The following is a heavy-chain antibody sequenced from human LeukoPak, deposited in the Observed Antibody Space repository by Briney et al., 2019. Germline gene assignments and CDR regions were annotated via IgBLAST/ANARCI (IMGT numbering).Heavy chain of an antibody. Sequence: ASVKVSCKASGYTFTGYYMHWVRQAPGQGLEWMGWINPNSGGTNYAQKFQGRVTVTRDTSISTAYMELSRLRSDDTAVYYCARDVVTMVRGVIPWFDPWGQGTLVTVSS. J-gene: IGHJ5*02. D-gene: IGHD3-10*01. CDR3: ARDVVTMVRGVIPWFDP. CDR1: GYTFTGYY. V-gene: IGHV1-2*02. CDR2: INPNSGGT.